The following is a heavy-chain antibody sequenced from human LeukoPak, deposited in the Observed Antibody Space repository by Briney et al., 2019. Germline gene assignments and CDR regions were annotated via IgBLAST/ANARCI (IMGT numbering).Heavy chain of an antibody. CDR3: AREGQWLYYYGMDV. V-gene: IGHV4-34*01. D-gene: IGHD6-19*01. CDR2: INHSGST. CDR1: GGSFSGYY. J-gene: IGHJ6*02. Sequence: SETLSLTCAVYGGSFSGYYWSWIRQPPGKGLEWIGEINHSGSTNYNPSLESRVTISVDTSKNQFSLKLNSVTPEDTAVYYCAREGQWLYYYGMDVWGQGTTVTVSS.